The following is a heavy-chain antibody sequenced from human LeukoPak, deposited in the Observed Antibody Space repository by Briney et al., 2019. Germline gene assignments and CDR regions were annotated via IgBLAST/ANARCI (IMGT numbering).Heavy chain of an antibody. CDR2: IWYDGRNK. CDR3: SRGMVRGVIYYGLEF. CDR1: GFIFSSSV. J-gene: IGHJ6*02. V-gene: IGHV3-33*01. D-gene: IGHD3-10*01. Sequence: GGSLRLSCAAAGFIFSSSVMHWVRQAPGKGLEWVAVIWYDGRNKYYPDFVKGRITIARDNSKNTLFLQMNSMRDEDTAVYYCSRGMVRGVIYYGLEFWGQGTTVTVSS.